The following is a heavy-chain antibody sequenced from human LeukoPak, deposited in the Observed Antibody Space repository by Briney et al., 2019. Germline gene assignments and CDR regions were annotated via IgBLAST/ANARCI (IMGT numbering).Heavy chain of an antibody. CDR1: GFTFSSYW. D-gene: IGHD2-21*01. J-gene: IGHJ3*02. Sequence: PGGSLRLSCAASGFTFSSYWMSWVRQAPGKGLEWVANIKQDGSEKYYVDSVKGRFTISRDNAKNSLYLQMNSLRAEDTAVYYCARDGDIVVVKGAFDIWGQGTMVTVSS. CDR2: IKQDGSEK. V-gene: IGHV3-7*01. CDR3: ARDGDIVVVKGAFDI.